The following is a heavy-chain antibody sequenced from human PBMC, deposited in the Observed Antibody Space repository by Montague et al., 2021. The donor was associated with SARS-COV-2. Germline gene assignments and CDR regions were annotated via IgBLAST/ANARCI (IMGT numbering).Heavy chain of an antibody. CDR2: IYYSGST. V-gene: IGHV4-31*03. Sequence: TLSLTCTVSGGSISSGGYYWSWIRQHPGKGLEWIGYIYYSGSTYYNPSLKSRVTISVDTSKNQFSLKLSYVTAADTAVYYCARAKGFIVLMVYAMGAFDIWGQGTMVTVSS. J-gene: IGHJ3*02. CDR1: GGSISSGGYY. CDR3: ARAKGFIVLMVYAMGAFDI. D-gene: IGHD2-8*01.